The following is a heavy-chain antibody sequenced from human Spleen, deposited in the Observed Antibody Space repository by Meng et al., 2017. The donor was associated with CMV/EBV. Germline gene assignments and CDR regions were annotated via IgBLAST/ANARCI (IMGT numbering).Heavy chain of an antibody. V-gene: IGHV3-23*01. CDR1: GFTFSSYA. D-gene: IGHD3-3*01. Sequence: GGSLRLSCAASGFTFSSYAMSWVRQAPGKGLEWVSAISGSGGSTYYADSVKGRFTISRDNSKNTLYLQMNSLRAEDTAVYYCAREQQRLLEWLPPTYYYYGMDVWGQRTTVTVSS. CDR3: AREQQRLLEWLPPTYYYYGMDV. CDR2: ISGSGGST. J-gene: IGHJ6*02.